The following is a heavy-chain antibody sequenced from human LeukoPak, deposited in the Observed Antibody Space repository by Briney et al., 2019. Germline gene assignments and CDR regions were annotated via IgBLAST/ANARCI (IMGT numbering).Heavy chain of an antibody. J-gene: IGHJ4*02. CDR1: GFTFSSYG. CDR2: ISYDGSNK. D-gene: IGHD6-19*01. Sequence: GRSLRLSCAASGFTFSSYGMHWVRQAPGKGLEWVAVISYDGSNKYYADSVKGRFSISRDNSRNTIYLQMNSLRVEDTAVYYCAKDAVAGIYYFDYWGQGTLVTVSS. V-gene: IGHV3-30*18. CDR3: AKDAVAGIYYFDY.